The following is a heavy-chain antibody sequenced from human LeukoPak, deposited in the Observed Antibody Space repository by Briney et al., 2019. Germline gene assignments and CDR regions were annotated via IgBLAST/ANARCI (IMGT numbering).Heavy chain of an antibody. CDR2: IYYSGST. CDR1: GGSISSYY. V-gene: IGHV4-59*01. Sequence: SETLSLTCTVSGGSISSYYWSWIRQPPGKGLEWIGYIYYSGSTNYNPSLKSRVTISVDTSKNQFSLKLSSVTAADTAVYCCARQYYYDSPFDYWGQGTLVTVSS. J-gene: IGHJ4*02. D-gene: IGHD3-22*01. CDR3: ARQYYYDSPFDY.